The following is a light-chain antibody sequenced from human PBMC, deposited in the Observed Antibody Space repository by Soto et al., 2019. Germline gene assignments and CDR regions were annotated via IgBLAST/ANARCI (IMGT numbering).Light chain of an antibody. CDR3: SSYTGSSTHV. V-gene: IGLV2-14*03. Sequence: ALTQPASVSGSPGQSITISCTGTSSDVGGYNYVSWYQQHPGKVPKLMIFDVNSRPSGVSDRFSGSKSGNTASLTISGLQAEDEGDYYCSSYTGSSTHVFGSGTKVTVL. J-gene: IGLJ1*01. CDR1: SSDVGGYNY. CDR2: DVN.